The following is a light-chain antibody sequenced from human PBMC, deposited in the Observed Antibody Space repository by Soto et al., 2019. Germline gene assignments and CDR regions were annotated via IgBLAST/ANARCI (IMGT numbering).Light chain of an antibody. J-gene: IGLJ1*01. Sequence: QSVLPQPPSVSAAPGQKVTISCSGSSSNIGGNSVSWYQQLPGTAPKLLIYDDNKRPSGIPDRFSGSKSGTSATLGITGFQTGDEADYYCGSRDSRLSAYVLGTGTRVSVL. CDR2: DDN. CDR3: GSRDSRLSAYV. V-gene: IGLV1-51*01. CDR1: SSNIGGNS.